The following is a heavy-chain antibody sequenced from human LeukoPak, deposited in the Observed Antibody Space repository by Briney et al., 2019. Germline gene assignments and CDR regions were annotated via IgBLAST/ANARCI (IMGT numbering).Heavy chain of an antibody. J-gene: IGHJ4*02. CDR3: ARQGIVITGTRTPDY. Sequence: GESLKISCKGSGYSFTSYWISWVRQMPGKGLEWMGRIDPSDSYTNYSPSFQGHVTISADKSISTAYLQWSSLKASDTAMYYCARQGIVITGTRTPDYWGQGTLVTVSS. CDR2: IDPSDSYT. D-gene: IGHD1-7*01. CDR1: GYSFTSYW. V-gene: IGHV5-10-1*01.